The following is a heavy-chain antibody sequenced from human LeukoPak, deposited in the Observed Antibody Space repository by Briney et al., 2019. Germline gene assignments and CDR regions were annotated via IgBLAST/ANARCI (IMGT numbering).Heavy chain of an antibody. CDR2: ISSSSSTI. J-gene: IGHJ3*02. CDR1: GFTFSGFS. CDR3: ARDRTDYGDYELLDAFDI. V-gene: IGHV3-48*02. D-gene: IGHD4-17*01. Sequence: PGGSLTLSCAASGFTFSGFSMKWDRQAPGKGLEWVSYISSSSSTIYYADSVKGRFTISRDNAKNSLYLQMNSLRDEDTAVYYCARDRTDYGDYELLDAFDIWGRGTMVTVSS.